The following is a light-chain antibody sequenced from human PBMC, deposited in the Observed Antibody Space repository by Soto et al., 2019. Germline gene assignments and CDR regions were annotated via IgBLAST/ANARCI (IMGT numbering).Light chain of an antibody. J-gene: IGLJ1*01. CDR1: SSDVGSYDY. Sequence: QSALNQPPSASGAPGQSVAISCTGNSSDVGSYDYVSWYQHHPGKAPQLMIYEVNKRPSGVPDRFSGSKSGNTASLTVSGLQAEDEADYYCSSYAGSNNFPYVFGTGTKVTVL. V-gene: IGLV2-8*01. CDR2: EVN. CDR3: SSYAGSNNFPYV.